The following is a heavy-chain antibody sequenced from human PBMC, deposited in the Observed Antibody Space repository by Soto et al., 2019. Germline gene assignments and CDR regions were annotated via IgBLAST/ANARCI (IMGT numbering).Heavy chain of an antibody. V-gene: IGHV4-59*01. CDR3: ARGSYYDFRSGYSHGKNYYYYGMDV. CDR1: GGSISSYY. D-gene: IGHD3-3*01. Sequence: LTCTVSGGSISSYYWSWIRQPPGKGLEWIGYIYYSGSTNYNPSLKSRVTISVDTSKNQFSLKLSSVTAADTAVYYCARGSYYDFRSGYSHGKNYYYYGMDVWGQGTTVTVYS. J-gene: IGHJ6*02. CDR2: IYYSGST.